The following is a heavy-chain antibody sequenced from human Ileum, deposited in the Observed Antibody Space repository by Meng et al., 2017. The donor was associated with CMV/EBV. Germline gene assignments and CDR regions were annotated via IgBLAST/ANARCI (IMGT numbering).Heavy chain of an antibody. Sequence: FPGCCLDWGRQAPRQGLEGMGWNNPNSGGKNYGRKFQGRVTKPKKTSINTAYMGQSSLISDDTAVYYCAEGWGVVLVPTAETNWLDPWSQGTLVTVSS. CDR3: AEGWGVVLVPTAETNWLDP. D-gene: IGHD1-1*01. V-gene: IGHV1-2*02. J-gene: IGHJ5*02. CDR1: FPGCC. CDR2: NNPNSGGK.